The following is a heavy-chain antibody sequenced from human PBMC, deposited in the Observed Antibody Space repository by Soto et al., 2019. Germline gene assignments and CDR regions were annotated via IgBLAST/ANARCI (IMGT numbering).Heavy chain of an antibody. V-gene: IGHV1-24*01. CDR1: GYTRTELS. J-gene: IGHJ6*02. Sequence: ASVKVSCKVSGYTRTELSMHWVRQAPGKGLEWMGGFDPEDGETIYAQKFQGRVTMTEDTSTDTAYMELSSLRSEDTAVYYCATGLRGATYYYYYGMDVWGQGTTVTVSS. D-gene: IGHD1-26*01. CDR3: ATGLRGATYYYYYGMDV. CDR2: FDPEDGET.